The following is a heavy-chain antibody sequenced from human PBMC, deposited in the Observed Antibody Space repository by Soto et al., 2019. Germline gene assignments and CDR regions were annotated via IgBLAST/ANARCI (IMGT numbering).Heavy chain of an antibody. Sequence: PSETLSLTCAVYGGSFSGYYWSWIRQPPGKGLEWIGEINHSGSTNYNPSLKSRVTISVDTSKNQFSLKLSSVTAADTAVYYCARVERALWGTSDYWGQGTLVTVS. V-gene: IGHV4-34*09. CDR1: GGSFSGYY. CDR2: INHSGST. D-gene: IGHD1-1*01. CDR3: ARVERALWGTSDY. J-gene: IGHJ4*02.